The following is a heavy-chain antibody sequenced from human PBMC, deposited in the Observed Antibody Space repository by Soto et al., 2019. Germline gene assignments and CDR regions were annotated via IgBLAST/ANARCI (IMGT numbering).Heavy chain of an antibody. Sequence: SETLSLTCAVSGGSISSSNWWSWVRQPPGKGLEWIGEIYHSGSTNYSPSFQGHVTISADKSITTAYLQWSSLKASDTAMYYCARLIMGAPLSGMDVWGQGTTVTVSS. CDR2: IYHSGST. CDR1: GGSISSSNW. CDR3: ARLIMGAPLSGMDV. D-gene: IGHD1-26*01. J-gene: IGHJ6*02. V-gene: IGHV4-4*02.